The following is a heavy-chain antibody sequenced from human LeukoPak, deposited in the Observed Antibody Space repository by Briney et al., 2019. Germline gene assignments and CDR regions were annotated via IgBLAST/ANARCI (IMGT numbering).Heavy chain of an antibody. CDR3: TKLKQWQPQRYFFEY. CDR1: GFTFTSCA. J-gene: IGHJ4*02. Sequence: GGSLRLSCAASGFTFTSCAMSWVRQAPGKGLEWVSTFSGTTSTYYADSVKGRVTISRDNSKNTLYLQMNSLRADETAVYYCTKLKQWQPQRYFFEYWGQGALVTVAS. V-gene: IGHV3-23*01. D-gene: IGHD6-19*01. CDR2: FSGTTST.